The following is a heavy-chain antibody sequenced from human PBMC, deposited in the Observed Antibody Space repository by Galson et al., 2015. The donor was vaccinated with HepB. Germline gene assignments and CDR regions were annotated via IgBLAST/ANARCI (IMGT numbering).Heavy chain of an antibody. D-gene: IGHD6-6*01. CDR2: ISYDGSNK. V-gene: IGHV3-30-3*01. CDR3: ARQAAHEDYYYYYMDV. Sequence: SLRLSCAASGFTFSSYAMHWVRQAPGKGLEWVAVISYDGSNKYYADSVKGRFTISRDNSKNTLYLQMNSLRAEDTAVYYCARQAAHEDYYYYYMDVWGKGTTVTVSS. J-gene: IGHJ6*03. CDR1: GFTFSSYA.